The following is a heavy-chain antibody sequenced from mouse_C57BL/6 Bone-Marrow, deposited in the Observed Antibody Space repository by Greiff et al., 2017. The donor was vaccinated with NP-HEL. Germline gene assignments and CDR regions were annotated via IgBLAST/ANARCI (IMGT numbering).Heavy chain of an antibody. Sequence: EVQVVESEGGLVQPGSSMKLSCTASGFTFSDYYMAWVRQVPEKGLEWVANINYDGSSTYYLDSLKSRFIISRDNAKNILYLQMSSLKSEDTATYYGARETRSNYRYLDVWGTVTTVTVSS. V-gene: IGHV5-16*01. J-gene: IGHJ1*03. CDR3: ARETRSNYRYLDV. D-gene: IGHD1-1*01. CDR1: GFTFSDYY. CDR2: INYDGSST.